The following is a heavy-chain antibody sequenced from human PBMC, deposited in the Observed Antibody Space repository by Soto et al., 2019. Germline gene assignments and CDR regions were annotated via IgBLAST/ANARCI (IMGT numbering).Heavy chain of an antibody. Sequence: SVKVSCKASGFTFTSSAVQWVRQARGQRLEWIGWIVVGSGNTNYAQKFQERVTITRDMSTSTAYMELSSLRSEDTAVYYCAADRGEVAATGHYYYYGMDVWGQGTTVTVSS. CDR2: IVVGSGNT. D-gene: IGHD2-15*01. CDR1: GFTFTSSA. J-gene: IGHJ6*02. CDR3: AADRGEVAATGHYYYYGMDV. V-gene: IGHV1-58*01.